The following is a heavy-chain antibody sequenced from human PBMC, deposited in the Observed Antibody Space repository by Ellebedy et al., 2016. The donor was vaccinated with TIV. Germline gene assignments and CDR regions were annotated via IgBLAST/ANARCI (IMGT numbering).Heavy chain of an antibody. J-gene: IGHJ4*02. D-gene: IGHD3-10*01. V-gene: IGHV3-53*01. Sequence: GASLKISCAASGFTFSNYWMSWVRQAPGKGLEWVSVISSGGSSYYADSVKGRFPISRDNSKNTLYLQMNSLRAEDTAVYYCARDSPYPYGSWSNHGYWGQGTLVTVSS. CDR1: GFTFSNYW. CDR2: ISSGGSS. CDR3: ARDSPYPYGSWSNHGY.